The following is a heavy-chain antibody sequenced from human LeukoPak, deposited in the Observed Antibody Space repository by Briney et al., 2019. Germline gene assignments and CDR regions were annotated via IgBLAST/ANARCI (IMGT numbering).Heavy chain of an antibody. Sequence: PGGSLRHSCAASGFTFSRSAMTWVRQTPGKGLDWVSSISSSGNTYYADSVKGRFTISRDNSKNMLYLQMNSLRAEDTAVYYCVKGRISEDGLDFWGQGTLVTVSS. CDR2: ISSSGNT. CDR3: VKGRISEDGLDF. V-gene: IGHV3-23*01. D-gene: IGHD6-13*01. CDR1: GFTFSRSA. J-gene: IGHJ4*02.